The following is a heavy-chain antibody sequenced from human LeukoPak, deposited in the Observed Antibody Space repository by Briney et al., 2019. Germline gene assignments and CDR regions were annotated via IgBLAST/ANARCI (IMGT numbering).Heavy chain of an antibody. D-gene: IGHD1-14*01. CDR2: ISSNGGST. Sequence: GGSLRLSCAASRFTFSSYAMHWVRQAPGKGLEYVSAISSNGGSTYYANSVKGRFTISRDNSKNTLYLQMGSLRAEGMAVYYCARLPVDAFDIWGQGTMVTVSS. J-gene: IGHJ3*02. CDR1: RFTFSSYA. V-gene: IGHV3-64*01. CDR3: ARLPVDAFDI.